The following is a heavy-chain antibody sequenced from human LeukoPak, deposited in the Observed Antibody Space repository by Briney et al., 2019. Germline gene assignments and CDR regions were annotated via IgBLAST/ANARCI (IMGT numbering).Heavy chain of an antibody. V-gene: IGHV3-23*01. CDR1: GFTFSSYA. CDR3: VPGWQWLVPYFDY. D-gene: IGHD6-19*01. CDR2: ISGSGGST. Sequence: GGSLRLSCAASGFTFSSYAMSWVRPARGKGLEWVSAISGSGGSTSYADSVKGRFTIPRDKSKNTLYLQMNSLRAEDTAVYYCVPGWQWLVPYFDYWGQGTLVTVSS. J-gene: IGHJ4*02.